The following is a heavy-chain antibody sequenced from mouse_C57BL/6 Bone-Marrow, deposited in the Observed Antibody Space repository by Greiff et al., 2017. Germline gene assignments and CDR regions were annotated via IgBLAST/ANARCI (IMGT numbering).Heavy chain of an antibody. J-gene: IGHJ4*01. D-gene: IGHD1-1*01. CDR3: ASLRSFPYYAMDY. CDR2: IWTGGGT. Sequence: VMLVESGPGLVAPSQRLSITCTVSGFSLTSYAISWVRQPPGKGLEWLGVIWTGGGTNYNSALKSRLSISKDNSKSQVFLKMNSLQTDDTARYYCASLRSFPYYAMDYWGQGTSVTVSS. V-gene: IGHV2-9-1*01. CDR1: GFSLTSYA.